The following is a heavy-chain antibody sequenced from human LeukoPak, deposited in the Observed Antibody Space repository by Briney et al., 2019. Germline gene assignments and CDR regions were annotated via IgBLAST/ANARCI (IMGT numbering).Heavy chain of an antibody. CDR3: ARGGGLDV. CDR2: INHNGNVN. V-gene: IGHV3-7*03. D-gene: IGHD3-16*01. Sequence: GGSLRLSCAASGFTFSSYWMNWARQAPGKGLKWVASINHNGNVNYYVDSVKGRFTISRDNAKNSLYLQMSNLRAEDTAVYFCARGGGLDVWGQGATVTVSS. J-gene: IGHJ6*02. CDR1: GFTFSSYW.